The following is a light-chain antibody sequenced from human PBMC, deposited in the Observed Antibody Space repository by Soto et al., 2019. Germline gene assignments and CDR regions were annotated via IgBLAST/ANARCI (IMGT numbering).Light chain of an antibody. CDR1: QGISSY. CDR2: AAS. Sequence: AIRMTQSPSSFSASTGDRVTITCRASQGISSYLAWYQQKPGKAPKLLIYAASTLQSGVPSRFSGSGSGIYFTLTISCLQSEDFATYYCQQYYSYPFTFGPGTKVDIK. V-gene: IGKV1-8*01. J-gene: IGKJ3*01. CDR3: QQYYSYPFT.